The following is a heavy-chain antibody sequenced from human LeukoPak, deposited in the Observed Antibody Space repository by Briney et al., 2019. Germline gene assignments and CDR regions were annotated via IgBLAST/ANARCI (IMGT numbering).Heavy chain of an antibody. CDR2: TYYRSKWYN. Sequence: PSETLSLTCTVSGGSISSYYWNWIRQSPSRGLEWLGRTYYRSKWYNDYAVSVKSRITINPDTSKNQFSLQLNSVTPEDTAVYYCARGPSYDSSGYHVWGQGTLVTVSS. J-gene: IGHJ4*02. D-gene: IGHD3-22*01. CDR3: ARGPSYDSSGYHV. V-gene: IGHV6-1*01. CDR1: GGSISSYY.